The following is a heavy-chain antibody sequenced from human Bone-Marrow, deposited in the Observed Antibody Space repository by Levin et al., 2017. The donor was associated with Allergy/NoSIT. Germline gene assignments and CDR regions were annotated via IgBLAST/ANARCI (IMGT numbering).Heavy chain of an antibody. CDR3: AKDQYYDSSGYCSDY. V-gene: IGHV3-23*01. CDR2: ISGSGGST. CDR1: GFTFSSYA. J-gene: IGHJ4*02. Sequence: SGGSLRLSCAASGFTFSSYAMSWVRQAPGKGLEWVSAISGSGGSTYYADSVKGRFTISRDNSKNTLYLQMNSLRAEDTAVYYCAKDQYYDSSGYCSDYWGQGTLVTVSS. D-gene: IGHD3-22*01.